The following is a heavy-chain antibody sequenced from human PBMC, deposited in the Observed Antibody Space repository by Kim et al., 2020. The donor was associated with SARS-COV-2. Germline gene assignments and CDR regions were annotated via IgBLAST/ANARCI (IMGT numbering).Heavy chain of an antibody. CDR2: IYYSGTT. D-gene: IGHD3-9*01. V-gene: IGHV4-39*02. CDR1: GGSISRTDYY. Sequence: SETLSLTCSVSGGSISRTDYYWGWVRQPPGKGLEWIGNIYYSGTTYYNPSLKTRVAMSVDLSKNHFSLKLSSVTAADTAVYYCARVPKGIYDLLTDEPLIMMWGQGILVTVSS. CDR3: ARVPKGIYDLLTDEPLIMM. J-gene: IGHJ4*02.